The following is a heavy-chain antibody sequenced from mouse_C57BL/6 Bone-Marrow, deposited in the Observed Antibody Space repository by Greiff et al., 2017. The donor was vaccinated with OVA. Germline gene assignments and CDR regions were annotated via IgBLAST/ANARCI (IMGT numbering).Heavy chain of an antibody. CDR3: ARHEDGEDYFDY. Sequence: QVQLKQSGAELVKPGASVKLSCKASGYTFTEYTIHWVKQRSGQGLEWIGWFYPGSGSIKYNEKFKDKATLTAAKASSTVYMELSRVTSEDSAVYFCARHEDGEDYFDYWGQGTTLTVSS. V-gene: IGHV1-62-2*01. CDR2: FYPGSGSI. CDR1: GYTFTEYT. J-gene: IGHJ2*01.